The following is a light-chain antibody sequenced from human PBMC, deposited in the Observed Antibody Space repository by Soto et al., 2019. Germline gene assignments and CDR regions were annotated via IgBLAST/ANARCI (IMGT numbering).Light chain of an antibody. Sequence: EIVLTQSPATLSLSPGERATLSCRASQSVSSYLAWYQQKPGQAPRLLIYDASNRATGIPARFSGSGSGTDFPLTISSLEPEDFAVYYGQQRSNWRVTFGGGTKVEIK. CDR3: QQRSNWRVT. J-gene: IGKJ4*01. V-gene: IGKV3-11*01. CDR1: QSVSSY. CDR2: DAS.